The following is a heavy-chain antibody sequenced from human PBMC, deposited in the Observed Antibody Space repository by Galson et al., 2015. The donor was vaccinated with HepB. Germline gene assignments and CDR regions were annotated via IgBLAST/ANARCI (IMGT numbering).Heavy chain of an antibody. V-gene: IGHV3-48*01. Sequence: SLRLSCAASGFTFSSYNMNWVRQAPGKGLEWISYISATDTTIFNADSVKGRFTISRDNDKNSLYLQMSSLRVEDTALYYCAREGAAIFGAGTWFDPWGQGTLVTVSS. CDR1: GFTFSSYN. D-gene: IGHD3-3*01. CDR2: ISATDTTI. J-gene: IGHJ5*02. CDR3: AREGAAIFGAGTWFDP.